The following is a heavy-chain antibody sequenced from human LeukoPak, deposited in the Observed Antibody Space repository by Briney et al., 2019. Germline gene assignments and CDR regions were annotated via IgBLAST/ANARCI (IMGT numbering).Heavy chain of an antibody. CDR2: ISSSSSTI. J-gene: IGHJ4*02. Sequence: SGGSLRLSCAASGFTFSSYAMSWVRQAPGKGLEWVSYISSSSSTINYADSVKGRFTISRDNAKNSLYLQMNSLRAEDTAVYYCARYHYGSNYFDYWGQGTLVTVSS. CDR3: ARYHYGSNYFDY. D-gene: IGHD3-10*01. V-gene: IGHV3-48*01. CDR1: GFTFSSYA.